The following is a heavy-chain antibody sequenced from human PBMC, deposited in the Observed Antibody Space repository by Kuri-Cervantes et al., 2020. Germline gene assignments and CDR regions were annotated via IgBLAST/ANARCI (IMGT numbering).Heavy chain of an antibody. CDR1: GGTFSSYA. D-gene: IGHD2-15*01. CDR3: ARDRGYCSGGSCYFDY. J-gene: IGHJ4*02. Sequence: ASVKVSCKASGGTFSSYAISWVRQAPGQGLEWMGWMNPNSGNTGYAQKFQGRVTMTRNTSISTAYMELRSLRSDGTAVYYCARDRGYCSGGSCYFDYWGQGTLVTVSS. CDR2: MNPNSGNT. V-gene: IGHV1-8*02.